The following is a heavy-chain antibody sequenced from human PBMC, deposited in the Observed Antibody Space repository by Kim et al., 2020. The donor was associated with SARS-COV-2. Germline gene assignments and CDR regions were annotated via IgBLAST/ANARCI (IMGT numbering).Heavy chain of an antibody. J-gene: IGHJ6*02. D-gene: IGHD3-3*01. CDR1: GGSISSYY. Sequence: SETLSLTCTVSGGSISSYYWSWIRQPPGKGLEWIGYIYYSGSTNYNPSLKSRVTISVDTSKNQFSLKLSSVTAADTAVYYCARGVYYDFWSGSRTHYGMDVWGQGTTVTVSS. CDR3: ARGVYYDFWSGSRTHYGMDV. CDR2: IYYSGST. V-gene: IGHV4-59*01.